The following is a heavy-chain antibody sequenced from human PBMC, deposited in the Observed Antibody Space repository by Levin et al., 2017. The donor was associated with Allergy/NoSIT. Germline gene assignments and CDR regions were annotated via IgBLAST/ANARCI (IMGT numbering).Heavy chain of an antibody. CDR2: ISSSSSTI. CDR1: GFTFSSYS. V-gene: IGHV3-48*01. CDR3: ARDRSDDYYGMDV. J-gene: IGHJ6*02. Sequence: PGGSLRLSCAASGFTFSSYSMNWVRQAPGKGLEWVSYISSSSSTIYYADSVKGRFTISRDNAKNSLYLQMNSLRAEDTAVYYCARDRSDDYYGMDVWGQGTTVTVSS.